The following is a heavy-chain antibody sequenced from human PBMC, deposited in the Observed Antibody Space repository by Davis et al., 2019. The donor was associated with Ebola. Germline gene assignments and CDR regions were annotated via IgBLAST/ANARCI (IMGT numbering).Heavy chain of an antibody. Sequence: SETLSLTCTVSGDSISSYYWNWIRQPPGKELEWMGCIYYSGSTNYNPSLESRVTMSIDTSKNQFSLRLSSVTAADTAVYYCAKHRAEWLTGIFDSWGQGTQVTVSS. V-gene: IGHV4-59*08. J-gene: IGHJ4*02. CDR1: GDSISSYY. D-gene: IGHD7-27*01. CDR2: IYYSGST. CDR3: AKHRAEWLTGIFDS.